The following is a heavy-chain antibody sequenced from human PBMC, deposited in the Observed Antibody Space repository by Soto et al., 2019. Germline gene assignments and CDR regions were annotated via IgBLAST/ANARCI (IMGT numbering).Heavy chain of an antibody. D-gene: IGHD5-12*01. CDR2: IWYDGSNK. CDR1: GFTFSSYG. J-gene: IGHJ3*02. V-gene: IGHV3-33*01. Sequence: QVQLVESGGGVVQPGRSLRLSCAASGFTFSSYGMHWVRQAPGKGLEWVAVIWYDGSNKYYADSVKGRFTISRDNSKNTLYLQMNSLRAEDTGVYYCAREGGVEMATIGAFDIWGQGTMVTVSS. CDR3: AREGGVEMATIGAFDI.